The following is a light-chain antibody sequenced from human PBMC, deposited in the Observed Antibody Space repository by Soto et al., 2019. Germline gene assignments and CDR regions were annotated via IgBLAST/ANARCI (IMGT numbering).Light chain of an antibody. V-gene: IGKV3-20*01. Sequence: TVLTQSPGTLSLSPGEGATLSCRASQTIKNNYLAWYQQRRGLPPRLLVYGASGRATGIPDRFSGSGSGTDFTLTITRLEPEDFAVYYCQQYGTSPLTFGGGTKVEIK. J-gene: IGKJ4*02. CDR1: QTIKNNY. CDR2: GAS. CDR3: QQYGTSPLT.